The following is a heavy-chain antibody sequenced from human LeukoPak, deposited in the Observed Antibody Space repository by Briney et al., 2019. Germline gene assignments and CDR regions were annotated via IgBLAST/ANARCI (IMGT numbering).Heavy chain of an antibody. D-gene: IGHD6-13*01. J-gene: IGHJ4*02. CDR1: GGSISSSSYY. CDR3: ARVTGYVMEDYFDY. V-gene: IGHV4-39*07. CDR2: IYYSGNT. Sequence: IPSETLSLTCTVSGGSISSSSYYWGWIRQPPGKGLEWIGSIYYSGNTYYNASLKSRVTISVDTSKNQFSLRLSSVTAADTAVYYCARVTGYVMEDYFDYWGQGTLVTVSS.